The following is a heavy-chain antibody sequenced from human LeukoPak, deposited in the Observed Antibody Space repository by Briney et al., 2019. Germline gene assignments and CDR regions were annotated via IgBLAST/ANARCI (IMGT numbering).Heavy chain of an antibody. J-gene: IGHJ5*02. CDR1: GGSFSGYY. CDR2: INHSGST. V-gene: IGHV4-34*01. CDR3: ARQGGEVWFDP. D-gene: IGHD3-10*01. Sequence: PSETLSLTCAVYGGSFSGYYWSWIRQPPGKGLEWIGEINHSGSTNYNLSLKSRVTISVDTSKNQFSLKLSSVTAADTAVYYCARQGGEVWFDPWGQGTLVTVSS.